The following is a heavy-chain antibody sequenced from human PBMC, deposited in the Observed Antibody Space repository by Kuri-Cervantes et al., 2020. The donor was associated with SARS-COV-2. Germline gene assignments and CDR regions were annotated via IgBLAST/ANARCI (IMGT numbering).Heavy chain of an antibody. CDR2: ISGSGGST. CDR1: GFTFSSYA. V-gene: IGHV3-23*01. D-gene: IGHD3-10*01. J-gene: IGHJ3*02. CDR3: AKDRLWFGELLGAFDI. Sequence: GESLKISCAASGFTFSSYAMSWVRQAPGKGLEWVSAISGSGGSTYYADSVKGRFTISRDNSKNTLYLQMNSLGAEDTAVYYCAKDRLWFGELLGAFDIWGQGTMVTVSS.